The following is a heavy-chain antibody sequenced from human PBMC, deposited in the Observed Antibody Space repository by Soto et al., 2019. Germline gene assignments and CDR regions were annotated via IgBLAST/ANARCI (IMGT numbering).Heavy chain of an antibody. CDR1: GYTFTGYY. V-gene: IGHV1-2*02. Sequence: ASVKVSCKASGYTFTGYYMHWVRQAPGQGLEWMGWINPNSGGTNYAQKLQGRVTMTTDTSTSTAYMELRSLRSDDTAVYYCARQYCSSTSCSWFDPWGQGTLVTVSS. J-gene: IGHJ5*02. CDR3: ARQYCSSTSCSWFDP. D-gene: IGHD2-2*01. CDR2: INPNSGGT.